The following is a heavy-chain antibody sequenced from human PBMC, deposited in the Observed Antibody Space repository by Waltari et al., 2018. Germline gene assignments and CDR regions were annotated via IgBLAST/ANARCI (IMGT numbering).Heavy chain of an antibody. D-gene: IGHD4-4*01. CDR1: GFPFDDFA. CDR2: ITWNSNSI. CDR3: VKAKTAVTNFQH. V-gene: IGHV3-9*01. Sequence: VLLVESGGGLVQPGGSLGLYCAASGFPFDDFAMHWVRQVPGKGLEWVSSITWNSNSIQYADSVKGRFTMSRDNAKNSLFLRMNSLRREDTALYYCVKAKTAVTNFQHWGQGTLVTVSS. J-gene: IGHJ1*01.